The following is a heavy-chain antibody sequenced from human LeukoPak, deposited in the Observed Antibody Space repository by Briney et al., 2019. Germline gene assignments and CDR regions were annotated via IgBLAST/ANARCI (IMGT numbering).Heavy chain of an antibody. CDR3: ARHVRSGGYVAFFDY. D-gene: IGHD5-12*01. J-gene: IGHJ4*02. CDR2: IYYSGGT. Sequence: SSYWMNWARQPPGKGLEWIGSIYYSGGTYYNPSLKSRVTISVDTSKNQFSLKLSSVTAADTAVYYCARHVRSGGYVAFFDYWGQGTLVTVSS. CDR1: SSYW. V-gene: IGHV4-39*01.